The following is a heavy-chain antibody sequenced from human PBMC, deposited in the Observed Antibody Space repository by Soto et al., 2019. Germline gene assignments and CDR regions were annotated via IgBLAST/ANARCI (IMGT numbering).Heavy chain of an antibody. D-gene: IGHD3-16*01. CDR2: IRDDGSNK. Sequence: PGGSLRLSCAASGFTFSTYWMSWVRQAPGKGLDWVANIRDDGSNKYYADSVKGRFTISRDNSKNTLYLQMNSLRAEDTAVYYCARDRLSPDSYYYYNGMDVWGQGTTVTVSS. CDR3: ARDRLSPDSYYYYNGMDV. CDR1: GFTFSTYW. J-gene: IGHJ6*02. V-gene: IGHV3-33*08.